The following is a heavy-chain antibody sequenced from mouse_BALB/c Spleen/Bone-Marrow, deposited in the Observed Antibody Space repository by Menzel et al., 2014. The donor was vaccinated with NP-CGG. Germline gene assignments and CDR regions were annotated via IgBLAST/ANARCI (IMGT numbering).Heavy chain of an antibody. CDR2: INPSNSRT. CDR3: ARDGNYRYAMDY. CDR1: GFTFTSYW. D-gene: IGHD2-1*01. V-gene: IGHV1S81*02. Sequence: VQLQQSGAELVKPGASVKLSCMASGFTFTSYWIHWVKQRPGQGPEWIGEINPSNSRTNYNEKFKSKATLTEDKSSSTAYMQLSSLTSEDSAVYYCARDGNYRYAMDYWGQGTSVTVSS. J-gene: IGHJ4*01.